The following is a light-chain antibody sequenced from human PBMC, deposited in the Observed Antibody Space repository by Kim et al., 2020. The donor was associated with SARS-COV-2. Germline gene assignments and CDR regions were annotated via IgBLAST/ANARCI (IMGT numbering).Light chain of an antibody. CDR1: QPFNSW. V-gene: IGKV1-12*01. CDR3: QQGNTFPYT. CDR2: SAS. Sequence: SGVVRRRGNNPCPGGQPFNSWLAWYQQKPGKAPNLLIYSASSLQSGVPSRFSGSGSGTDFTLTISSLQPEDFATYYCQQGNTFPYTFGQGTKLEI. J-gene: IGKJ2*01.